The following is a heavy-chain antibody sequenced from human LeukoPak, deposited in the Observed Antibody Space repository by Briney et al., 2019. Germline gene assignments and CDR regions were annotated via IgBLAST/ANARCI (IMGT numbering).Heavy chain of an antibody. J-gene: IGHJ4*02. CDR1: GYTFTSYY. D-gene: IGHD6-25*01. V-gene: IGHV1-46*01. CDR3: ARVGVTAATADY. CDR2: INPSGGST. Sequence: RGASVTVSCKASGYTFTSYYMHWVRQAPGQGLEWMGIINPSGGSTSYAQKFQGRVTMTRDTSTSTVYMELSSLRSEDTAVYFCARVGVTAATADYWGQGTLVTVSS.